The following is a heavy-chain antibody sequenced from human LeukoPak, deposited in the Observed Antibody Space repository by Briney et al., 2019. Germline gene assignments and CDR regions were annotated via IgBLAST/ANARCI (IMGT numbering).Heavy chain of an antibody. J-gene: IGHJ4*02. Sequence: ASVKVSCKASGYTFTSNYIHWVRQAPGQGLEWMGMIYPRDGSTSYAQKFQGRVTVTRDTSTSTVHMGLSGLRSEDTAVYYCARDQEGFDYWGQGTLVTVSS. V-gene: IGHV1-46*01. CDR2: IYPRDGST. CDR1: GYTFTSNY. CDR3: ARDQEGFDY.